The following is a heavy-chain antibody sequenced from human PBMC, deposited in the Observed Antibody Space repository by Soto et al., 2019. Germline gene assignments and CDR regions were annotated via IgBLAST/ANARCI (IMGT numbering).Heavy chain of an antibody. CDR2: FYSSGSI. CDR1: GYSITAGGYY. V-gene: IGHV4-31*03. CDR3: ARMYSSGSGWFHP. Sequence: SETLSLTCFVSGYSITAGGYYWSWIRHHPGKGLEWIGSFYSSGSIIYNPSLRSRVSISGDTSSNQFSMSLTSVTAADTARYYCARMYSSGSGWFHPWRQGTLVTVSS. J-gene: IGHJ5*02. D-gene: IGHD6-19*01.